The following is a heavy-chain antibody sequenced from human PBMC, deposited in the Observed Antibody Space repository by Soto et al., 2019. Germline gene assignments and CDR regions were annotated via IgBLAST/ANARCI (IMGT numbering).Heavy chain of an antibody. J-gene: IGHJ4*02. D-gene: IGHD1-26*01. V-gene: IGHV1-46*01. CDR3: AREYGGSRVFDY. Sequence: QVQLVQSGAEVNKPGASVKVSCKASGYTFTNYFIHWVRQAPGQGLEWMGIINPSADSTNYAQKFKGRVTVTRVTSTSTVYMELRSLRSEDTAVYYCAREYGGSRVFDYWGQGTLGTVSS. CDR2: INPSADST. CDR1: GYTFTNYF.